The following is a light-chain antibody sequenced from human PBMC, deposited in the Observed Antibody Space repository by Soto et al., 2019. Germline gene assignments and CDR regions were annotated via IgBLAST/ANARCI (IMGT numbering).Light chain of an antibody. CDR2: DAS. Sequence: DIKMTQSPSTLSASVGDRVTITCRASQSISSWLAWYQQKPGKAPKLLIYDASNLESGVPSRFSGGGSGTEFTLTISRLQPDDFATYYCQQYSMYSTFGQGTKVDI. J-gene: IGKJ1*01. V-gene: IGKV1-5*01. CDR3: QQYSMYST. CDR1: QSISSW.